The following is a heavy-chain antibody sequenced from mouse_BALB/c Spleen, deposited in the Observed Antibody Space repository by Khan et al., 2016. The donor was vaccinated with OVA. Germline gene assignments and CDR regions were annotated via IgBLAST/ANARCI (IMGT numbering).Heavy chain of an antibody. CDR2: ISSGGDYT. CDR1: GFSFSSYS. J-gene: IGHJ3*01. Sequence: EVQLQESGGDLVKPAGSLTLSCAASGFSFSSYSMSWVRQTPDKRLEWVAFISSGGDYTYYPDVVKGLFTSSRDNAKNTLYLQMSDLKSEDSAMYYCAYHLTGSFAYWGQGTLVTVSA. V-gene: IGHV5-6*01. CDR3: AYHLTGSFAY. D-gene: IGHD4-1*01.